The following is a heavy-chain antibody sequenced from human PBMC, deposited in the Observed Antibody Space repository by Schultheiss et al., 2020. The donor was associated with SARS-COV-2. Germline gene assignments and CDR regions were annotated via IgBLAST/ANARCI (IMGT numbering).Heavy chain of an antibody. CDR3: ARDYSNIDYDYDYGMDV. CDR2: IYFTGTT. D-gene: IGHD4-11*01. J-gene: IGHJ6*02. V-gene: IGHV4-31*03. CDR1: GGPMSRGGYY. Sequence: LRLSCTVSGGPMSRGGYYWSWIRQHPGKGLEWIGSIYFTGTTYYNPSLKSRVTISIDTSRNQFSLNLRSMTAADTAVYYCARDYSNIDYDYDYGMDVWGQGTTVTVSS.